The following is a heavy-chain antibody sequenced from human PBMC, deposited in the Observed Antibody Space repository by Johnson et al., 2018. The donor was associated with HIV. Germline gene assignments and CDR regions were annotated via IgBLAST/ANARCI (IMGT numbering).Heavy chain of an antibody. J-gene: IGHJ3*02. V-gene: IGHV3-30*02. Sequence: QMQLVESGGGLIHPGGSLRLSCTASGFTFSSYGIHWVRQAPGKGLEWVALIWYDGSNKYYADSVKGRFTISRDNSKNTLYLQINSLRAEDTAVYYCARDGGIGSTREDAFDIWGQGTMVIVSS. D-gene: IGHD2-2*01. CDR1: GFTFSSYG. CDR2: IWYDGSNK. CDR3: ARDGGIGSTREDAFDI.